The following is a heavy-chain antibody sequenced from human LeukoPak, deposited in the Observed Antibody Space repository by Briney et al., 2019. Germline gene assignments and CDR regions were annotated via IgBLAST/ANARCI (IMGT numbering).Heavy chain of an antibody. V-gene: IGHV4-30-4*01. CDR1: GGSISSGDYY. Sequence: SETLSLTCTVSGGSISSGDYYWSWIRQPPGKGLEWIGYIYYSGSTYYNPSLKSRVTISVDTSKNQFSLKLGSVTAADTAVYYCARGRGHDYGDYFDYWGQGTLVTVSS. CDR2: IYYSGST. D-gene: IGHD4-17*01. J-gene: IGHJ4*02. CDR3: ARGRGHDYGDYFDY.